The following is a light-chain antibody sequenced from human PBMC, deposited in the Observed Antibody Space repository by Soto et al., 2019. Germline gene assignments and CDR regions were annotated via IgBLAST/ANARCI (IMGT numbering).Light chain of an antibody. V-gene: IGKV2-28*01. Sequence: DTVMTQSPLSLPVTPGEPASISCRSSQSLLHSNGYNYLDWYLQRPGQSPQLLIYLGSNWASGVPDRFSGSGSGTDFILKISRVEAEDVGVYYCLQSQQTPLTFGGGTKVEIK. J-gene: IGKJ4*01. CDR3: LQSQQTPLT. CDR2: LGS. CDR1: QSLLHSNGYNY.